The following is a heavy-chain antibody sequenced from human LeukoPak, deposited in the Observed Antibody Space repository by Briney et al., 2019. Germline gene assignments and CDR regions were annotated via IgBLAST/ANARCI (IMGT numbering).Heavy chain of an antibody. J-gene: IGHJ4*02. CDR1: GFTFSSYG. CDR3: AKGGGLQPSLDY. CDR2: IWYDGSNK. Sequence: GGSLRLSCAASGFTFSSYGMHWVRQAPGKGLEWVAVIWYDGSNKYYADSVKGRFTISRDNSKNTLYPQMNSLRAEDTAVYYCAKGGGLQPSLDYWGQGTLVTVSS. D-gene: IGHD4-11*01. V-gene: IGHV3-33*06.